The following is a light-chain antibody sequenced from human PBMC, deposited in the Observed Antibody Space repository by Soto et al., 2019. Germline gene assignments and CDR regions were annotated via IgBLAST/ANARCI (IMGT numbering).Light chain of an antibody. CDR2: KAS. Sequence: EIQLTQSPSTLSAFVVDIVPITCRASQSISSWLAWYQQKPGKATKLLIYKASSLENGVPSRYSGSGSGTEFTLTISSLQPDDFATYYCQQYHSYWTFGQGTKVDIK. J-gene: IGKJ1*01. CDR3: QQYHSYWT. V-gene: IGKV1-5*03. CDR1: QSISSW.